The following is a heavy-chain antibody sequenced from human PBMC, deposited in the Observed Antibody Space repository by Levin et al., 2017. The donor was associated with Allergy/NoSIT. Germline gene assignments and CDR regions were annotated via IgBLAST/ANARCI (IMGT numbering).Heavy chain of an antibody. D-gene: IGHD5-24*01. CDR3: ARSRIGGYNLDNSFDY. CDR1: GFTFSSYA. V-gene: IGHV3-30-3*01. J-gene: IGHJ4*02. Sequence: GGSLRLSCAASGFTFSSYAMHWVRQAPGKGLEWVAVISYDGSNKNYADSVKGQFTISRDNSKNTLYLQMNSLRAEDTAVYYCARSRIGGYNLDNSFDYWGQGTLVTVSS. CDR2: ISYDGSNK.